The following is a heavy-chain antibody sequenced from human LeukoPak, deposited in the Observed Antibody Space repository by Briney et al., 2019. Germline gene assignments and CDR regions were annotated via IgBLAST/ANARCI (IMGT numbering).Heavy chain of an antibody. V-gene: IGHV3-23*01. CDR2: INGSGGST. Sequence: GGSLRLSCAASGFTFGSYAMSWVRQAPGKGLEWVSDINGSGGSTYYTDSVKGRFTISRDNSKNTLYLQMNSLRAEDTAIYYCAKKYSTGLDPWGQGTLVTVSP. CDR1: GFTFGSYA. CDR3: AKKYSTGLDP. J-gene: IGHJ5*02. D-gene: IGHD1-26*01.